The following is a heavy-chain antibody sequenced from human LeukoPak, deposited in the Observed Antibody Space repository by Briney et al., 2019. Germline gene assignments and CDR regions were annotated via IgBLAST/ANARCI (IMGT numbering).Heavy chain of an antibody. CDR1: GFTFSSYA. V-gene: IGHV3-23*01. CDR3: AKCHSIVLRGGGYYYYYGMDV. CDR2: ISGSGGST. D-gene: IGHD2-8*01. Sequence: GGSLRLSRAASGFTFSSYAMSWVRQAPGKGLEWVSAISGSGGSTYYTDSVKGRFTISRDNSKNTLYLQMNSLRAEDTAVYYCAKCHSIVLRGGGYYYYYGMDVWGQGTTVTVSS. J-gene: IGHJ6*02.